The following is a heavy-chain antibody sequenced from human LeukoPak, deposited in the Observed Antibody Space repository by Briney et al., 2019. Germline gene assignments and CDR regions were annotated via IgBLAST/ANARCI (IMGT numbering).Heavy chain of an antibody. CDR2: INWNGGST. D-gene: IGHD6-25*01. CDR3: ARDLRHPDAFDI. Sequence: PGGSLRLSCAASGFTCDDYGMSWVRQAPGKGLEWVSGINWNGGSTGYADSVKGRFTISRDNAKNSLYLQMNSLRAEDAALYYCARDLRHPDAFDIWGQGTMVTVSS. V-gene: IGHV3-20*04. CDR1: GFTCDDYG. J-gene: IGHJ3*02.